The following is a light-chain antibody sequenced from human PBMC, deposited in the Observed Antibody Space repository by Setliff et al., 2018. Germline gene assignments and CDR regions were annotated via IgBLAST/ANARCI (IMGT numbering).Light chain of an antibody. J-gene: IGLJ3*02. Sequence: QSALTQPASVSGSPGQSITISCTGTSSDVGVYNSVSWYQQHPGKAPKLMIYEVSNWPSGISSRFSGSKSGNTASLTISGLQAEDEADYYCSSHTTSSTWVFGGGTKVTVL. CDR1: SSDVGVYNS. CDR2: EVS. V-gene: IGLV2-14*01. CDR3: SSHTTSSTWV.